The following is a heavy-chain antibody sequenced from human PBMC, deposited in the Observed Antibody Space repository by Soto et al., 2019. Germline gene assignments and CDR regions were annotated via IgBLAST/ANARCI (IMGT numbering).Heavy chain of an antibody. CDR2: IIPILGIA. V-gene: IGHV1-69*02. CDR3: ARAGKIAVAGSFDL. CDR1: GGTFSSYT. J-gene: IGHJ2*01. Sequence: QVQLVQSGAEVKKPGSSVKVSCKASGGTFSSYTISWVRQAPGQGLEWMGRIIPILGIANYAQKFQGRVTITADKSTSTAYMELSSLRSEDTAVYYCARAGKIAVAGSFDLGGRGTLVTVSS. D-gene: IGHD6-19*01.